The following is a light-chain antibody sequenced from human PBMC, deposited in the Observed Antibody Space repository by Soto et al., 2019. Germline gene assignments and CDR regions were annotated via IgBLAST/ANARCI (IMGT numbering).Light chain of an antibody. V-gene: IGKV1-17*01. CDR1: QGIRND. CDR2: GSS. CDR3: LRVHKFPRT. J-gene: IGKJ1*01. Sequence: DIQMTQSPSSLSASVGDRVTITCRASQGIRNDLGWYQQKPGKAPKRLIYGSSSLQSGVPSRFSGSGSGTEFILTISSLQPEDSATSEGLRVHKFPRTVGPETEVDIK.